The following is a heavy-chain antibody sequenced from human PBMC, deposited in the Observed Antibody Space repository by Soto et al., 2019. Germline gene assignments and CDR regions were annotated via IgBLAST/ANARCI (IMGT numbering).Heavy chain of an antibody. D-gene: IGHD6-19*01. CDR3: ARSSVAGAGYFQH. Sequence: QVQLQESGPGLVKPSQTLSLTCTVSGGSVSGGVYYWNWIRQHPEKGLEWIGYIYYSGSTYYNPSLRSRVTISADTSKNQFSLKLSSVTVADTAVYYCARSSVAGAGYFQHWGQGTQVFVSS. J-gene: IGHJ1*01. CDR1: GGSVSGGVYY. CDR2: IYYSGST. V-gene: IGHV4-31*03.